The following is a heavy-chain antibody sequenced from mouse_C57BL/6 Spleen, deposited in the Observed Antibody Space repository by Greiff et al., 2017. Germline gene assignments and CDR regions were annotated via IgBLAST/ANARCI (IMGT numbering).Heavy chain of an antibody. CDR1: GFTFSDYY. Sequence: EVQLVESGGGLVQPGGSLKLSCAASGFTFSDYYMYWVRQTPEKRLEWVAYISNGGGSTYYPDTVKGRFTISRDNAKNTLYLQMSRLKSEDTAMYYCARGTTVVADYYAMDYWGQGTSVTVSS. V-gene: IGHV5-12*01. CDR3: ARGTTVVADYYAMDY. J-gene: IGHJ4*01. CDR2: ISNGGGST. D-gene: IGHD1-1*01.